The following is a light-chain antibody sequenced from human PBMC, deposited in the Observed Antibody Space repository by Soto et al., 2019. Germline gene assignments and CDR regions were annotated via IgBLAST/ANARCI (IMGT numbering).Light chain of an antibody. J-gene: IGKJ1*01. V-gene: IGKV3-11*01. CDR2: DAS. Sequence: EIVLTQSPSTLSLSPGERATVSCRASQTLSKYLLWYQQKPGQAPRLLIYDASNRATGIPDRFSGSGSGTEFTLTISSLQSEDLAVYFCQQYHNWPAFGQGTKVDIK. CDR1: QTLSKY. CDR3: QQYHNWPA.